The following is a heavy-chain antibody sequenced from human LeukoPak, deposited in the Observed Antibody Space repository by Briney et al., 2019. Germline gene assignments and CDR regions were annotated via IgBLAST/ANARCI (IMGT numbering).Heavy chain of an antibody. CDR3: ARLAFYDSSGYYFDY. CDR2: INHSGST. D-gene: IGHD3-22*01. V-gene: IGHV4-34*01. CDR1: GGSFSGYY. Sequence: SETLSLTCAVYGGSFSGYYWSWIRQPPRKGLEWIGEINHSGSTNYNPSLKSRVTISVDTSKNQFSLKLSSVTAADTAVYYCARLAFYDSSGYYFDYWGQGTLVTVSS. J-gene: IGHJ4*02.